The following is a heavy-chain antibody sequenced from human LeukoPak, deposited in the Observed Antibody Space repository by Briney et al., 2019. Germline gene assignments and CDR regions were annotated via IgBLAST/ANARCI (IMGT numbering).Heavy chain of an antibody. V-gene: IGHV4-31*03. D-gene: IGHD4-23*01. Sequence: PSETLSLTCTVSGGSISNSDYYWSWIRQHPGKGLEWIGYIYYSGSTYYNPSLKSRVSISVDTSKNQFSLKLSSVTAADTAVYYCARRRGNSDGGGMDVWGQGTTVTVSS. CDR2: IYYSGST. J-gene: IGHJ6*02. CDR3: ARRRGNSDGGGMDV. CDR1: GGSISNSDYY.